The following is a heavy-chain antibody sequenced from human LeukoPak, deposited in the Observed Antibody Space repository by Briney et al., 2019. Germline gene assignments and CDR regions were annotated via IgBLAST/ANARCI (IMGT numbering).Heavy chain of an antibody. CDR1: GFTFSDSY. V-gene: IGHV3-21*04. CDR3: ARVNGAFDI. D-gene: IGHD3-22*01. Sequence: NPGGSLRLSCSASGFTFSDSYMHWVRQVPGKGLEWVSSISSSSSYIYYADSVKGRFTISRDNAKNSLYLQMNSLRAEDTAVYYCARVNGAFDIWGQGTMVTVSS. J-gene: IGHJ3*02. CDR2: ISSSSSYI.